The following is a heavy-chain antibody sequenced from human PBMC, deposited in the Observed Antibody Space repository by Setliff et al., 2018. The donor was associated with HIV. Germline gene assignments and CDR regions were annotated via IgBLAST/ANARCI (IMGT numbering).Heavy chain of an antibody. CDR1: GFTFSNSA. CDR3: AKDRSAAMGPRWGY. Sequence: PGGSLRLSCAVSGFTFSNSAMSWVRQAPGKGPEWVSFISGDGHSTYYADSVKGRFSISRDNSKNTVYLQMNSLRAEDTAVYYCAKDRSAAMGPRWGYWGQGTLVTVSS. V-gene: IGHV3-23*01. CDR2: ISGDGHST. J-gene: IGHJ4*02. D-gene: IGHD2-2*01.